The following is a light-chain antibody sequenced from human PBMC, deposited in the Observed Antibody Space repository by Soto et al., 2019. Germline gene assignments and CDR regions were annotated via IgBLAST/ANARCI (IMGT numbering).Light chain of an antibody. CDR3: QQYYRYPWT. CDR2: KAS. Sequence: DIQMTQSPSTLSASVGDRVTITCRASQSISSWLAWYQQKPGKAPKLLIYKASSLEGGVPSRFRGSGSGTEFTLTINSLQPDEFAAYYCQQYYRYPWTFGQGTKVEIK. J-gene: IGKJ1*01. CDR1: QSISSW. V-gene: IGKV1-5*03.